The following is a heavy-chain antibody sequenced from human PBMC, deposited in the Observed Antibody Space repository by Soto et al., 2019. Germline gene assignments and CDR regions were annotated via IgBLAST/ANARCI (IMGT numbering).Heavy chain of an antibody. CDR3: ARAGMGFGY. D-gene: IGHD3-10*01. V-gene: IGHV3-53*01. J-gene: IGHJ4*02. CDR1: GFTVSSYY. CDR2: VYSTGST. Sequence: QLVESGGGLIQPGGSLRLSCAASGFTVSSYYMSWVRQAPGKGLEWVSVVYSTGSTYYADSVKGRFTISRDISKNMIYLQMDRLRAEDTAVYYCARAGMGFGYWGQGTLVTVSS.